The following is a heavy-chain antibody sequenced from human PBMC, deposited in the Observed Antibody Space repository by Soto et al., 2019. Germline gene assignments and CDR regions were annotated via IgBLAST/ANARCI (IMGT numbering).Heavy chain of an antibody. CDR1: GGSFSNYY. V-gene: IGHV4-34*01. D-gene: IGHD3-3*01. CDR3: ARGRSSVPDRRGIGYYGLDV. CDR2: INDSGIT. J-gene: IGHJ6*02. Sequence: QVQLQQWGAEVLKPSETLSLTCVVNGGSFSNYYWTWIRQPPGKGLEWIGEINDSGITDSNPSLGSRVTISVDMSKNQSSLRVNSVTAADTAVYHCARGRSSVPDRRGIGYYGLDVWGQGTTVTVSS.